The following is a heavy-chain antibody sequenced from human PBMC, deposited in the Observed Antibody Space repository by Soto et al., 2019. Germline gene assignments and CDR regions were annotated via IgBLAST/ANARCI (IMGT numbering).Heavy chain of an antibody. J-gene: IGHJ4*02. D-gene: IGHD6-13*01. Sequence: SETLSLTCTVSGGSTRGSFWSWIRQPPGKGLEWIGYIYYSGSTDYNPSLKNRVTMSIDTAKNQFSLKVNSVTAADTAVYYCAKGGGGIAADYWGQGTLVTVSS. CDR2: IYYSGST. CDR1: GGSTRGSF. V-gene: IGHV4-59*01. CDR3: AKGGGGIAADY.